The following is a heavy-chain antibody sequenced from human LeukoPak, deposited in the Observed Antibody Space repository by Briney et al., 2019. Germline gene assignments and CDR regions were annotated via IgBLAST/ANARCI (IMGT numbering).Heavy chain of an antibody. J-gene: IGHJ4*02. CDR3: ARGTIAAAGYYYFDY. D-gene: IGHD6-13*01. CDR1: GFTFSSYW. V-gene: IGHV3-7*04. CDR2: IKQDGSEK. Sequence: PGGSLRLSCAASGFTFSSYWMSFVRQAPGKGLEWVANIKQDGSEKYYVDSVKGRFTISRDNAKNSLCLQMNSLRAKDTAVYYCARGTIAAAGYYYFDYWGQGTQVTVSS.